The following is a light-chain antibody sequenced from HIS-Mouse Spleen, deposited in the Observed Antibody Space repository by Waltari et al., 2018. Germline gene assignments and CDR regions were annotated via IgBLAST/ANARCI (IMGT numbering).Light chain of an antibody. CDR1: ALPKKY. V-gene: IGLV3-10*01. J-gene: IGLJ2*01. CDR3: YSTDSSGNHRV. Sequence: SYELTQPPSVSVSPGQTARITCSGDALPKKYAYWYQQKSGQAPVLVIYKDSKRPSGLPGGFSGSSSGTMATLTISGAQVEDEADYYCYSTDSSGNHRVFGGGTKLTVL. CDR2: KDS.